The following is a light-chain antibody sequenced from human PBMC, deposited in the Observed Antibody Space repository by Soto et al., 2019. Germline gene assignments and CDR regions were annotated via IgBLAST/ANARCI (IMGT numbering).Light chain of an antibody. CDR2: GAS. CDR1: QSVSSSF. Sequence: DIVLTQSPGTLFLSPGERATLSCRASQSVSSSFLAWYQQKPGQAPRLLIYGASSRATGIPDRFSGSGSGTDFTLTISRLEPEDVAVYYCQQYGSSPLTFGGGTKVEIK. V-gene: IGKV3-20*01. CDR3: QQYGSSPLT. J-gene: IGKJ4*01.